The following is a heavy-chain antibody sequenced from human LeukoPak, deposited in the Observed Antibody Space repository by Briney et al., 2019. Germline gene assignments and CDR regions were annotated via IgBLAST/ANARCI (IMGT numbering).Heavy chain of an antibody. J-gene: IGHJ6*03. D-gene: IGHD1-26*01. CDR3: ARELIVPDGGGYYYYYMDV. CDR2: IYYSGST. CDR1: GGSMNSGGYS. Sequence: SQTLSLTCTVSGGSMNSGGYSWSWIRQHPGKGLEWLGYIYYSGSTYYNPSLKSRVTISVDTSKNQFSLKLSSVTAADTAVYYCARELIVPDGGGYYYYYMDVWGQGTTVTVSS. V-gene: IGHV4-31*03.